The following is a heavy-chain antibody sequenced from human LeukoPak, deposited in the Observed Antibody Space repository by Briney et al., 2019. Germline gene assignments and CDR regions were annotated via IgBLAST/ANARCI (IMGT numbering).Heavy chain of an antibody. D-gene: IGHD6-13*01. J-gene: IGHJ4*02. CDR3: ARSGIAAAHWFDY. V-gene: IGHV1-69*04. CDR1: GGTFSSYA. Sequence: SVKVSCKASGGTFSSYAISWVRQAPGRGLEWMGRIIPILGIANYAQKFQGRVTITADKSTSTAYMELSSLRSEDTAVYYCARSGIAAAHWFDYWGQGTLVTVSS. CDR2: IIPILGIA.